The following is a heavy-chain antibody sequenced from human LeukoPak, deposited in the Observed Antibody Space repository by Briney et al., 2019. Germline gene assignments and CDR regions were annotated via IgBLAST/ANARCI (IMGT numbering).Heavy chain of an antibody. CDR1: GFTFSNAW. CDR2: VSSSGGGT. J-gene: IGHJ4*02. D-gene: IGHD3-22*01. CDR3: AKEFDSSGFFDC. Sequence: PGGSLRLSCAASGFTFSNAWMSWVRQAPGKGLEWVSAVSSSGGGTYFAASVKGRFTISRDNSKNTLYLQMNSLRAEDTAEYYCAKEFDSSGFFDCWGQGTLVTVSS. V-gene: IGHV3-23*01.